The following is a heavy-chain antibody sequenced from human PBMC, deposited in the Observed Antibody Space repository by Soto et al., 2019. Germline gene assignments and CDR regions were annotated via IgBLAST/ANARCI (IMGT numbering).Heavy chain of an antibody. CDR2: IYYSGST. CDR1: GGSISSSSYY. D-gene: IGHD3-10*01. J-gene: IGHJ4*02. V-gene: IGHV4-39*01. CDR3: ARGKGDYVRGAMCLDY. Sequence: PSETLSLTCTVSGGSISSSSYYWGWIRQPPGKGLEWIGSIYYSGSTYYNPSLKSRVTISVDTSKNQFSLKLSSVTAADTAVYYCARGKGDYVRGAMCLDYWGQGLLVTVSS.